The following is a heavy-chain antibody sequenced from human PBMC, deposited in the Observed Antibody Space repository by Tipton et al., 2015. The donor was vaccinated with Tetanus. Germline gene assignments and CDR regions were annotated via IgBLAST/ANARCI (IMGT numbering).Heavy chain of an antibody. V-gene: IGHV3-11*01. J-gene: IGHJ4*02. CDR2: ISSSGSSI. D-gene: IGHD6-19*01. Sequence: SLRLSCAASGFTFSDYYMSWIRQAPGKGPEWVSYISSSGSSIYYADSVKGRFTISRDNAKNSLYLQMNSLRAEDTAVYYCAREYSSGWSVFDYWGQGTLVTVSS. CDR3: AREYSSGWSVFDY. CDR1: GFTFSDYY.